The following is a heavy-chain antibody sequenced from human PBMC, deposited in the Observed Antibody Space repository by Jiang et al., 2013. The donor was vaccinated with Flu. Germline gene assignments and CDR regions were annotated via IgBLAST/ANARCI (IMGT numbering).Heavy chain of an antibody. V-gene: IGHV4-59*01. CDR3: ARARAPEVAAHYFDY. D-gene: IGHD6-13*01. J-gene: IGHJ4*02. CDR1: GGSISAYY. Sequence: ETLSLTCSVSGGSISAYYWNWLRQPPGKGLEWIGYVYYSGDTNYSPSLKSRLTVSVDTSKNRFSMKLSSVTAADTAIYFCARARAPEVAAHYFDYWGQGMLVTVSS. CDR2: VYYSGDT.